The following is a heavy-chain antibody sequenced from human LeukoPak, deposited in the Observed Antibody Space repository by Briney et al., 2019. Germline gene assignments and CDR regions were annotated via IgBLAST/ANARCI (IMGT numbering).Heavy chain of an antibody. CDR2: INEGGNLK. J-gene: IGHJ4*02. CDR1: GFTFSAYC. Sequence: GGSLRLSCAAAGFTFSAYCMTWVRQAAGKGLEWVANINEGGNLKYYVDSVKGRFTISRDNTKNSLYLQMNSLRADDTAVYYCARVGKSGWDFDHWGQGTLVTVSS. CDR3: ARVGKSGWDFDH. D-gene: IGHD6-19*01. V-gene: IGHV3-7*01.